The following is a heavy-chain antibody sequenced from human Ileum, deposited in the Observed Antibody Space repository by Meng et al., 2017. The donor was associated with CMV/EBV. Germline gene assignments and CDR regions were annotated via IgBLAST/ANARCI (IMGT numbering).Heavy chain of an antibody. J-gene: IGHJ4*02. Sequence: HRKEPGPGLVKPSETLSLPCTASGGSVNRNTYYWGWIRQPPGKSLEWIGTIFDSGSAFYNPSLQSRVSVSIDMSRNQLSLSLSSVTAADTAVYYCVRDHGSSSWFFYWGQGTLVTVSS. V-gene: IGHV4-39*07. CDR1: GGSVNRNTYY. CDR3: VRDHGSSSWFFY. CDR2: IFDSGSA. D-gene: IGHD6-13*01.